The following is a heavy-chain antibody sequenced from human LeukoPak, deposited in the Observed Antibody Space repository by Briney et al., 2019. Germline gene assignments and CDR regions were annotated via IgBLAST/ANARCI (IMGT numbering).Heavy chain of an antibody. D-gene: IGHD5-12*01. V-gene: IGHV3-7*01. CDR2: IKHDGSEI. CDR1: GLTFRNCW. J-gene: IGHJ4*02. Sequence: PGGSLRLSCAASGLTFRNCWMGWVRQAAGKGLEGVANIKHDGSEIYYVDFVKGRFTITRDTAKDSLYLQMNSLRAEDTAVYYCARDRGHSGYDLYDYWGQGTLVTVSS. CDR3: ARDRGHSGYDLYDY.